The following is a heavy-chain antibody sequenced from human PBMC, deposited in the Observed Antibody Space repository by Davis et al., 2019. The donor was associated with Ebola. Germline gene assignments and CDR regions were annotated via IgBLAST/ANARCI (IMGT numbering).Heavy chain of an antibody. V-gene: IGHV3-23*01. CDR2: ISGSGGST. CDR3: AKSGLSFGVVKYHYGMDV. J-gene: IGHJ6*04. CDR1: GFTLSYYW. D-gene: IGHD3-3*01. Sequence: GGSLRLSCAASGFTLSYYWMYWVRQAPGKGLEWVSAISGSGGSTYYADSVKGRFTISRDNSKKTLYLQMNSLRAEDTAVYYCAKSGLSFGVVKYHYGMDVWGKGTTVTVSS.